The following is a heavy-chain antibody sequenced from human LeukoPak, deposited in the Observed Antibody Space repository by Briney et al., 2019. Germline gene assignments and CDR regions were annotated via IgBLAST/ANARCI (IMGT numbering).Heavy chain of an antibody. CDR2: IRDDGSNK. J-gene: IGHJ3*02. CDR1: GFTFSSYG. V-gene: IGHV3-30*02. Sequence: GGALRLSCAASGFTFSSYGMHWGRQAPGKGVGGGAFIRDDGSNKYYADSVKGRFTISRDNSKNSLYLQMDSLRAEDTALYYCAKDTGRPADAITMEDNAFDIWGQGTMVTVSS. D-gene: IGHD3-3*01. CDR3: AKDTGRPADAITMEDNAFDI.